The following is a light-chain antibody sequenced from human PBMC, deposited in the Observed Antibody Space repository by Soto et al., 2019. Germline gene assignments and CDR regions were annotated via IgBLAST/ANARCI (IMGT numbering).Light chain of an antibody. J-gene: IGKJ2*01. V-gene: IGKV1-8*01. CDR3: QQYYSYPYT. CDR2: AAS. Sequence: AIRMTQSPSSFSASTGDRVTITCRASQGISSYLAWYQQKPGKAPNLLIYAASTLQSGVPSRFSGSGSGTDFTLTISCLQSEDFATYYCQQYYSYPYTFGQGTNLEIK. CDR1: QGISSY.